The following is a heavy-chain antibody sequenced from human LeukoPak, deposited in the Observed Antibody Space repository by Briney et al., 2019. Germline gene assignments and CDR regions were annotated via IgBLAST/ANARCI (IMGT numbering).Heavy chain of an antibody. CDR2: IKQDRSEK. D-gene: IGHD3-10*01. V-gene: IGHV3-7*03. CDR3: ARARITMIRGVPFDY. Sequence: GGSLRLSCAASGIIFSSYWMNWVRQAPGKGLEWVANIKQDRSEKYYVDSVKGRFTISRDNAKNSLYLQMNSLRAEDTAVYYCARARITMIRGVPFDYWGQGTLVTVSS. J-gene: IGHJ4*02. CDR1: GIIFSSYW.